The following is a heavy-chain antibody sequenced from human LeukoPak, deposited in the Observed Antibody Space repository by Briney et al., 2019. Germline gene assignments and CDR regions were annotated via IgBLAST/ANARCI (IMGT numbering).Heavy chain of an antibody. J-gene: IGHJ4*02. CDR3: AREKYTTGWFYFDN. Sequence: GRALRLSRAGSGLTFSKYGMHRVRQAPGKGGGGVALICYDGSKKKYADSVKGRFTISRDNSKNTLYLQMNSLRAEDTAVFHCAREKYTTGWFYFDNWGQGTLVTVSS. CDR2: ICYDGSKK. CDR1: GLTFSKYG. V-gene: IGHV3-33*08. D-gene: IGHD6-19*01.